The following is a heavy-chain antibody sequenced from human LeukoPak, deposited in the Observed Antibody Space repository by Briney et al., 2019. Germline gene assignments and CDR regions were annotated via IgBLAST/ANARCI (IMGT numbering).Heavy chain of an antibody. Sequence: PGGSLRLSCAASGFTFSSYAMSWVRQAPGKGLEWVSAISGSGGSTYYAGSVKGRFTISRDNSKNTLYLQMNSLRAEDTAVYYCAKDYDSSGHYYALDYWGQGTLVTVSS. CDR1: GFTFSSYA. D-gene: IGHD3-22*01. CDR2: ISGSGGST. CDR3: AKDYDSSGHYYALDY. V-gene: IGHV3-23*01. J-gene: IGHJ4*02.